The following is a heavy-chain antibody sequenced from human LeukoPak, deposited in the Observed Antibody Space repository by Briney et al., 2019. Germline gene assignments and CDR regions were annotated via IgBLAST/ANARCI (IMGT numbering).Heavy chain of an antibody. D-gene: IGHD5-18*01. CDR1: GGSISSYY. Sequence: MSSETLSLTCTVSGGSISSYYWSWIRQPPGKGLGWIGYIYYSGSTNYNPSLKSRVTISMDKSKNQLSLKLNFVTAADTAVYYCARDRGGYTYSHDYWGQGTLVTVSS. J-gene: IGHJ4*02. CDR3: ARDRGGYTYSHDY. V-gene: IGHV4-59*12. CDR2: IYYSGST.